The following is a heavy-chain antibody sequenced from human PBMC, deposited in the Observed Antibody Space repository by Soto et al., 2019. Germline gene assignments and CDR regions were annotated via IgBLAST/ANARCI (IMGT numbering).Heavy chain of an antibody. J-gene: IGHJ4*02. V-gene: IGHV1-46*01. CDR2: INPSGDST. CDR1: GYTFTHYY. Sequence: GSVKVSFQASGYTFTHYYIHWVVQAPGQGLEWMGIINPSGDSTSYAQKFQDRVTMTRDTSTSTVYVELSSLRSEDTAVYYCARDPLSPSSYRFDYWGQGTLVTVSS. D-gene: IGHD6-6*01. CDR3: ARDPLSPSSYRFDY.